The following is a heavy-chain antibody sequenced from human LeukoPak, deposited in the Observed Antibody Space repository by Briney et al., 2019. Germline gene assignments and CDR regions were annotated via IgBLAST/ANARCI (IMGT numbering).Heavy chain of an antibody. J-gene: IGHJ4*02. V-gene: IGHV1-46*01. Sequence: ASVKVSCKASGYTFTSYYMHWVRQAPGQGLEWMGIINPSGGSTSYAQKFQGRVTMTKDMSTSTVYMELSSLRSEDTAVYYCARDLILADNGGSSAHDYWGQGTLVTVSS. D-gene: IGHD2-15*01. CDR3: ARDLILADNGGSSAHDY. CDR1: GYTFTSYY. CDR2: INPSGGST.